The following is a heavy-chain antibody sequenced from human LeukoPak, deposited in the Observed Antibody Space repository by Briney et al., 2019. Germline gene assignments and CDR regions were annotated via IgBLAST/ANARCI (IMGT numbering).Heavy chain of an antibody. V-gene: IGHV4-39*07. J-gene: IGHJ4*02. Sequence: SETLSLTCAVSGGSISITDYYWAWIRQPPGKGLEWIGSVYYSGVTYYNPSLKSRVTISVDTSKNQFSLNLSSVTAADTAVYYCARGGRSSSSLNFDFWGQGTLVTVSS. D-gene: IGHD6-6*01. CDR2: VYYSGVT. CDR1: GGSISITDYY. CDR3: ARGGRSSSSLNFDF.